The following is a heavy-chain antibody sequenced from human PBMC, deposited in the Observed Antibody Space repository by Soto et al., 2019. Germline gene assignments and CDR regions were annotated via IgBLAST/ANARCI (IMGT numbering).Heavy chain of an antibody. CDR1: GGSFSGYY. V-gene: IGHV4-34*01. J-gene: IGHJ6*02. CDR2: INHSGST. CDR3: ARMGVEMATNHYYYYGMDV. Sequence: PSETLSLTCAVYGGSFSGYYWSWIRQPPGKGLEWIGEINHSGSTNYNPSLKSRVTISVDTSKNQFSLKLSSVTAADTAVYYCARMGVEMATNHYYYYGMDVWGQGTTVTVSS. D-gene: IGHD5-12*01.